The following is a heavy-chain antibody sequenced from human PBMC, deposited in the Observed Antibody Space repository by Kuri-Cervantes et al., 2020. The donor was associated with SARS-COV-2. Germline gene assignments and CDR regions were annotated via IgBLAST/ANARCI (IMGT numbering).Heavy chain of an antibody. J-gene: IGHJ2*01. CDR1: GFTFSSYS. CDR3: ARRFHQYQLPHWYFDL. V-gene: IGHV3-48*04. Sequence: GESLKISCAASGFTFSSYSMNWVRQAPGKGLEWVSNIGSSISTIYHADSVKGRFTISRDNAKNSLYLQMNSLRAEDTAVYYCARRFHQYQLPHWYFDLWGRGTLVTVSS. CDR2: IGSSISTI. D-gene: IGHD2-2*01.